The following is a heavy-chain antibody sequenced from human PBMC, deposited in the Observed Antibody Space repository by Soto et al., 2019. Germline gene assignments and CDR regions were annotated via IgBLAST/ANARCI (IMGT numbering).Heavy chain of an antibody. D-gene: IGHD3-16*01. CDR2: ISAYNGNT. CDR3: ARGGQLDVLSDY. J-gene: IGHJ4*02. Sequence: QVQLVQSGAEVKKPGASVKVSCKASGYSFTRYYINWVRQAPGQGLEWMGWISAYNGNTHYEEKLKGRVTLTTDTATSTAYMELRILRSDDTAVYFCARGGQLDVLSDYWGQGTLVTVSS. CDR1: GYSFTRYY. V-gene: IGHV1-18*01.